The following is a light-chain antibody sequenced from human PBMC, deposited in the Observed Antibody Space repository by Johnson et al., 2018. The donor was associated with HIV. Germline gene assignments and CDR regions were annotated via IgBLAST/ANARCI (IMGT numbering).Light chain of an antibody. J-gene: IGLJ1*01. Sequence: QSVLTQPPSVSAAPGQRVTISCSGTSSNIGNNYVSWYQQLAGTAPKLLIYENNERPSGIPDRISGAQSGTSATLGITGLLTGDEADYYCGTWYSSLSDHVFGTGTKVTVL. V-gene: IGLV1-51*02. CDR1: SSNIGNNY. CDR2: ENN. CDR3: GTWYSSLSDHV.